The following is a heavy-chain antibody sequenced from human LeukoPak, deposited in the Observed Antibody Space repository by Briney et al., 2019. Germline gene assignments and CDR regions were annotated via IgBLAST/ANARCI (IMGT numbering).Heavy chain of an antibody. Sequence: GASVKVSCKASGYTFTGYYMHWVRQAPGQGLEWMGWINPNSGGTNYAQKFQGRVTMTRDTSISTAYMALSRLRSEDTAVYYCAREFGDTDMVTLFVYWGEGTLVTVSS. J-gene: IGHJ4*02. CDR1: GYTFTGYY. CDR2: INPNSGGT. CDR3: AREFGDTDMVTLFVY. D-gene: IGHD5-18*01. V-gene: IGHV1-2*02.